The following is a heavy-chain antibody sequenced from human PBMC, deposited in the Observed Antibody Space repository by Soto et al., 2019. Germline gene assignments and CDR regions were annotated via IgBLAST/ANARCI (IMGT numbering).Heavy chain of an antibody. CDR2: TIPMFGTA. J-gene: IGHJ5*02. CDR1: GGTFSNYA. Sequence: QVQLVQSGAEVKKPGSSVKVSCKASGGTFSNYAISWARQAPGQGLEWMGGTIPMFGTARYAQKCQGRVTSIADKAAMTAYMESSTLRSSDRAIYYCAISHNVTRFLHWVWDYEPWGQGTLVSVSS. CDR3: AISHNVTRFLHWVWDYEP. D-gene: IGHD3-3*01. V-gene: IGHV1-69*06.